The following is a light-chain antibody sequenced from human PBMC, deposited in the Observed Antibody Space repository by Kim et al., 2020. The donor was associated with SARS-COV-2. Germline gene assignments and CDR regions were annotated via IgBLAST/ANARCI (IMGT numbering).Light chain of an antibody. Sequence: EIVLTQFPATLSLSPGERATLSCRASQSVSTYLAWYQHKPGQAPRLLIYDASSRATGIPPRFSGGGSGTDFTLTISSLEPEDFAFYYCQQRITSPPTFGEGTKLEI. J-gene: IGKJ2*01. V-gene: IGKV3-11*01. CDR1: QSVSTY. CDR3: QQRITSPPT. CDR2: DAS.